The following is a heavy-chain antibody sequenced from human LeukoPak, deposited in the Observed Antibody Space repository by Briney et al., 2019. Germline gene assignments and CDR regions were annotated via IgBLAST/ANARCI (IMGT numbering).Heavy chain of an antibody. CDR3: ARGYCSGGSCYYLGPNAFDI. CDR1: GFTFSSYW. D-gene: IGHD2-15*01. CDR2: IKQDGSEK. J-gene: IGHJ3*02. Sequence: PGGSLRLSCAASGFTFSSYWMSWVRQARGKGLGLVANIKQDGSEKYYVDSVKGRFTISRDNAKNSLYLHMNSLRAEDTAVYYCARGYCSGGSCYYLGPNAFDIWGQGTMVTVSS. V-gene: IGHV3-7*04.